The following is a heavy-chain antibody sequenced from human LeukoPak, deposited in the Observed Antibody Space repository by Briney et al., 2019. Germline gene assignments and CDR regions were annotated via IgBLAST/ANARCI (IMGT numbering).Heavy chain of an antibody. V-gene: IGHV6-1*01. CDR1: GDSVSSNSAA. CDR3: ARDLGDYVWGSYRYYYFDY. Sequence: SQTLSLTCAISGDSVSSNSAAWNWIRQSPSRGLEWLGRTYYRSKWYNDYAVSVKSRITINPDTSKNQFSLQLNSVTPEDTAVYYCARDLGDYVWGSYRYYYFDYWGQGTLVTVSS. D-gene: IGHD3-16*02. J-gene: IGHJ4*02. CDR2: TYYRSKWYN.